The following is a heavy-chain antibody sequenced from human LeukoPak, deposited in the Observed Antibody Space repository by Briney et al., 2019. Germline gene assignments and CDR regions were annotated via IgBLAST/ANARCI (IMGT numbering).Heavy chain of an antibody. CDR1: GFTFISYS. J-gene: IGHJ4*02. CDR3: ARSAFNWNYVVY. CDR2: ISSSSSTI. V-gene: IGHV3-48*01. Sequence: GGSLRLSCAASGFTFISYSMHWVRQAPGKGLEWVSYISSSSSTIYYADSVKGRFTISRDNAKNSLYLQMDSLRAEDTAVYYCARSAFNWNYVVYWGQGTLVTVSS. D-gene: IGHD1-1*01.